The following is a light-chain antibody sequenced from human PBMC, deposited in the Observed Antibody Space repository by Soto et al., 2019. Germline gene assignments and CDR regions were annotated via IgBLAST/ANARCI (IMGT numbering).Light chain of an antibody. CDR3: QQYNSYPST. CDR1: QSISSW. J-gene: IGKJ1*01. V-gene: IGKV1-5*01. Sequence: DIQMTQSPSTLSASVGDRDTITCRASQSISSWLAWYQQKPGKAPKLLIYDASSLESGVPARFSGSGSGTEFTLTISSLQSDDFATDYCQQYNSYPSTFGQGTKVDIK. CDR2: DAS.